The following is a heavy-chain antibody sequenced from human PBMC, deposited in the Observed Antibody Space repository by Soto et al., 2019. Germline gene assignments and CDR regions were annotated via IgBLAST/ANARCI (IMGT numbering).Heavy chain of an antibody. J-gene: IGHJ6*02. CDR2: IYYSGST. CDR3: RSSTSCYDDSCVDV. D-gene: IGHD2-2*01. CDR1: GGSISSGGYY. V-gene: IGHV4-31*03. Sequence: SETLSLTCTVSGGSISSGGYYWSWIRQHPGKGLEWIGYIYYSGSTYYNPSLKSRVTISVDTSKNQFSLVLSSVNAADTAIYYCRSSTSCYDDSCVDVWGQGTMVT.